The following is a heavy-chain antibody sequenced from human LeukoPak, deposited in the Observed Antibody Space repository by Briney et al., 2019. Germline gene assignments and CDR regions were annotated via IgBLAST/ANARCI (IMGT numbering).Heavy chain of an antibody. V-gene: IGHV3-74*01. Sequence: GGSLRLSCAASGFTFSSYWTHWVRQAPGKGLVWVSRINGDESYTNYADSVKGRFTISRDNAKNTLYLQLNSLGAEDTAVYYCAKVSSSSSSTRAFDYWGQGTLVTVSS. J-gene: IGHJ4*02. CDR1: GFTFSSYW. D-gene: IGHD6-13*01. CDR3: AKVSSSSSSTRAFDY. CDR2: INGDESYT.